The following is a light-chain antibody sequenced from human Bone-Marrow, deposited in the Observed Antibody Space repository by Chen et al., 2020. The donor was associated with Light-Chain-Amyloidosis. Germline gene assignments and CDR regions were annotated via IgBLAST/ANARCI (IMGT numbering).Light chain of an antibody. Sequence: QSVLTQPPSASGTPGQRVTISCSGSSSNIGSNYVYWYQQLPGAAPKLLIHRNNQRPSGVPDRFSASKSGTSAFLAISGLRSEDEADYYCAAWDGSLSGYVFGTGTKVIVL. CDR1: SSNIGSNY. CDR3: AAWDGSLSGYV. CDR2: RNN. V-gene: IGLV1-47*01. J-gene: IGLJ1*01.